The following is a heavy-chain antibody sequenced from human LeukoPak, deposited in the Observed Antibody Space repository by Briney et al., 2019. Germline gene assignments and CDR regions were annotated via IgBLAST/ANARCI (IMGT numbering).Heavy chain of an antibody. CDR3: ARGTYYYGSGRKYYFDY. CDR1: GGSFSGYY. V-gene: IGHV4-34*01. CDR2: INHSGST. J-gene: IGHJ4*02. Sequence: SETLSITCAVYGGSFSGYYWSWIRQPPGKGLEWIGEINHSGSTNYNPSLKSRVTISVDTSKNQFSLKLSSVTAADTAVYYCARGTYYYGSGRKYYFDYWGQGTLVTVSS. D-gene: IGHD3-10*01.